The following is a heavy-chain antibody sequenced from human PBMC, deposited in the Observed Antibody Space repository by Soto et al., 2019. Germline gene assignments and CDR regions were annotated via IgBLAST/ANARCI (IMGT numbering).Heavy chain of an antibody. D-gene: IGHD2-15*01. CDR3: GVVVALVDY. J-gene: IGHJ4*02. CDR1: GYTFTSYS. CDR2: INPSGGST. V-gene: IGHV1-46*01. Sequence: ASVKVSCKASGYTFTSYSMHWVRQAPGQGLQWMGIINPSGGSTSYAQQFQCRVTMTRDTSTSTVYMELSSLRSEDTAVYYCGVVVALVDYWGQGTLDTVSS.